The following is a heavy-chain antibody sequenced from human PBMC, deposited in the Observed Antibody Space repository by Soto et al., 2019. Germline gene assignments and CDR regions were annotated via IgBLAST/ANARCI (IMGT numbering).Heavy chain of an antibody. CDR2: IYYSGST. J-gene: IGHJ5*02. D-gene: IGHD4-17*01. CDR3: ARFSTTVTTYWFDP. Sequence: SETLSLTCTVSGGSISSYYWSWIRQPPGKGLEWIGYIYYSGSTNYNPSLKSRVTISVDTSKNQFSLRLNSVTAADTAVYYCARFSTTVTTYWFDPWGQGTLVTVSS. CDR1: GGSISSYY. V-gene: IGHV4-59*08.